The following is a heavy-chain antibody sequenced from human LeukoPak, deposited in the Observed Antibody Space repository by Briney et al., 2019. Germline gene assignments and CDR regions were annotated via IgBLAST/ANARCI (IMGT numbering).Heavy chain of an antibody. CDR1: GGSFSGYY. V-gene: IGHV4-34*01. Sequence: SETLSLTCAVYGGSFSGYYWRWIRQPPGKGLEWIGEINHSGSTNYNPPLKSRVTISVDTSKNRFPLKLSSVTAADTAVYYCARGRSVVVPAAIHLYYFDYWGQGTLVTVSS. CDR3: ARGRSVVVPAAIHLYYFDY. J-gene: IGHJ4*02. D-gene: IGHD2-2*01. CDR2: INHSGST.